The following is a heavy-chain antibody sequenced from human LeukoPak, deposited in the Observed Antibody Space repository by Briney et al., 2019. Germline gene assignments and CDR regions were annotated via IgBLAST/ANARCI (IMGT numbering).Heavy chain of an antibody. CDR2: IKEDESAK. J-gene: IGHJ4*02. CDR3: AKDSSAEDSSGYSYYFDY. CDR1: RFTFSNYL. Sequence: GGSLRLSCAASRFTFSNYLLSWVRPPHGKGLAGVANIKEDESAKHSLDSLKGRFTISRDNAKNTLYLQMNSLRAEDTAVYYGAKDSSAEDSSGYSYYFDYWGQGTLVTVSS. D-gene: IGHD3-22*01. V-gene: IGHV3-7*05.